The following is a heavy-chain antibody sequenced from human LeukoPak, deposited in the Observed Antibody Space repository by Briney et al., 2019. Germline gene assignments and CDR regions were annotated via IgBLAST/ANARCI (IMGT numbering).Heavy chain of an antibody. J-gene: IGHJ6*02. Sequence: SGTLSLTCTVSGGSISSGDYYWSWIRQPPGKGLEWIGYIYYSGSTYYNPSLKSRVTISVDTSKNQFSLKLSSVTAADTAVYYCARGGGSYPYYYGMDVWGQGTTVTVSS. CDR1: GGSISSGDYY. CDR2: IYYSGST. V-gene: IGHV4-30-4*01. D-gene: IGHD2-15*01. CDR3: ARGGGSYPYYYGMDV.